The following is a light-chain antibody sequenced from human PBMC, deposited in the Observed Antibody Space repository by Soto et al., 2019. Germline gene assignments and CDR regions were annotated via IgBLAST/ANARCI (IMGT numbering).Light chain of an antibody. CDR1: QTISSY. V-gene: IGKV1-39*01. CDR3: QQSYSTPYT. Sequence: DIQMTQSPSSLSASVGDRVTITCRASQTISSYLHWYQQKPGKAPKLLIYAASSLQSWVPSRFSGSGSGTDFTLTITSLQPEDFATYYCQQSYSTPYTFGQGTKLEI. CDR2: AAS. J-gene: IGKJ2*01.